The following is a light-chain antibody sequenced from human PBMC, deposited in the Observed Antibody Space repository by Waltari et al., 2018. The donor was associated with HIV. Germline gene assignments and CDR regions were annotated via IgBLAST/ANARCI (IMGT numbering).Light chain of an antibody. V-gene: IGLV2-8*01. CDR1: SSDVGDYDF. CDR3: SSHAGSNNVV. Sequence: QSALTQPPSASGSPGQSVTISCSGTSSDVGDYDFVSWYQQHPGKVPKLILYEVNRRPSGVPDLCSGSKAGHAAALTGSGRQADDEADYYCSSHAGSNNVVFGGGTKLTVL. CDR2: EVN. J-gene: IGLJ2*01.